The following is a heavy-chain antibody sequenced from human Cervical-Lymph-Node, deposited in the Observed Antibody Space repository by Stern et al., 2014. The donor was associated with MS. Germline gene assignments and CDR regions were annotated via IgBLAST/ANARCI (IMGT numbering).Heavy chain of an antibody. D-gene: IGHD3-22*01. CDR1: GFTFTSSA. J-gene: IGHJ3*02. V-gene: IGHV1-58*01. Sequence: KLEESGPEVKKPGTSVKVSCKASGFTFTSSAVQWVRQARGQRLEWIGWIDVGSGNTNYAQKFQERVTITRDMSTSTAYMELSSLRSEDTAVYYCAAEPMYYSDSVGAFDIWGQGTMVTVSS. CDR3: AAEPMYYSDSVGAFDI. CDR2: IDVGSGNT.